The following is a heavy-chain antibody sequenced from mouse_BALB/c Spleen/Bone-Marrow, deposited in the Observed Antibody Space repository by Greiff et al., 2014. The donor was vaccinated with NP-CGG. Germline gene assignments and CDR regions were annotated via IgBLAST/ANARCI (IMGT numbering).Heavy chain of an antibody. J-gene: IGHJ4*01. CDR3: ARGVVYYYAMDY. CDR2: IDPSDSYS. Sequence: VQGVESGAELVKPGASVKLSRKASGYTFTNYWMHWVKQRPGQGLEWIGEIDPSDSYSNYNQNFKGKATLTVDKSSSTAYMQLTSLTSEDSAVYYCARGVVYYYAMDYWGQGTSVTVSS. V-gene: IGHV1-69*02. CDR1: GYTFTNYW.